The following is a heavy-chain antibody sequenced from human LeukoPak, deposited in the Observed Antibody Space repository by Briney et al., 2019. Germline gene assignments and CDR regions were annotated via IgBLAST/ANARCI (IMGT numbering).Heavy chain of an antibody. J-gene: IGHJ6*03. CDR3: ARLAYCSNDVCYSNYYYSMDV. Sequence: GESLKISCKGSGYTFSRYWIGWVRQMPGKGLEWMGIIYPDDSDTRYSPSFQGQVTISADKSISTAYLQWSSLKASDTAMYYCARLAYCSNDVCYSNYYYSMDVWGKGTTVTVSS. D-gene: IGHD2-8*01. CDR1: GYTFSRYW. V-gene: IGHV5-51*01. CDR2: IYPDDSDT.